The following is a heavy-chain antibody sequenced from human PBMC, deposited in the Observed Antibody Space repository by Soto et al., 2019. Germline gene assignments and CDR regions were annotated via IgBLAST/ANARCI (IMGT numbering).Heavy chain of an antibody. CDR1: GGSVSSGSYY. CDR3: ALPLYSYGPMDV. V-gene: IGHV4-61*01. CDR2: IYYSGST. Sequence: QVQLQESGPGLVKPSETLSLTCTVSGGSVSSGSYYWSWIRQPPGKGLEWIGYIYYSGSTNYNPSLKSRVTISVDTSKNPFPLMLSSVTAADTAVYYCALPLYSYGPMDVWGQGTKVTVSS. D-gene: IGHD5-18*01. J-gene: IGHJ6*02.